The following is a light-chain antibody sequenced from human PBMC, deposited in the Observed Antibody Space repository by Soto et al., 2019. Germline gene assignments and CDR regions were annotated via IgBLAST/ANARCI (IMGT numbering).Light chain of an antibody. CDR3: AAWDDSLSGGYV. J-gene: IGLJ1*01. CDR1: SSNIGRNT. V-gene: IGLV1-44*01. Sequence: QSVLTQPPSASGTPGQRVTISCSGSSSNIGRNTVNWFQQFPGTAPTLLIYGNNQRPSGAPDRFSGSKSGTSASLAISGLQSEDEADYYCAAWDDSLSGGYVFGTGTKVTVL. CDR2: GNN.